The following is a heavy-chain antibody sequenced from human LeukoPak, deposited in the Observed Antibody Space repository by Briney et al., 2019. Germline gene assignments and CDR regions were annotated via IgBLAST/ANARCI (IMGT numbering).Heavy chain of an antibody. Sequence: PGGSLRLSCAASGFTFSSYAMSWVRQAPGKGLEWVSAISGSGGSTYYADSVKGRFTISRDNSKNTLYLQMNSLRAEDTAVYYCATYDSSGYYSLGDAFDIWGQGTMVTVSS. V-gene: IGHV3-23*01. CDR2: ISGSGGST. CDR3: ATYDSSGYYSLGDAFDI. CDR1: GFTFSSYA. J-gene: IGHJ3*02. D-gene: IGHD3-22*01.